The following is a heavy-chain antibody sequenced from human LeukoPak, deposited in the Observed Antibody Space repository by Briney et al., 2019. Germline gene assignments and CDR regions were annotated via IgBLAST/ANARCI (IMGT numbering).Heavy chain of an antibody. J-gene: IGHJ3*02. CDR1: GFTFSSSA. Sequence: GSLRLSCAASGFTFSSSAMSWVRQPPGKGLEWIGEIYHSGSTNYNPSLKSRVTISVDKSKNQFSLKLNSVTAADTAVYYCARDLRGKISGTRDAFDIWGQGTMVTVSS. CDR3: ARDLRGKISGTRDAFDI. CDR2: IYHSGST. V-gene: IGHV4-4*02.